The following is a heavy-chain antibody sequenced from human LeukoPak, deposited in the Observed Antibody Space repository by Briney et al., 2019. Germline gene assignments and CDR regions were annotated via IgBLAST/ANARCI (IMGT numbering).Heavy chain of an antibody. CDR3: ARDHSGFDY. Sequence: SSGKVSCKATGATFSIYAIRWRRQAPGQGLEWMGGIIPIFGTANYAQKFQGRVTITTDESTSTAYMELSSLRSEDTAVYYCARDHSGFDYWGQGTLVTVSS. V-gene: IGHV1-69*05. CDR2: IIPIFGTA. J-gene: IGHJ4*02. CDR1: GATFSIYA. D-gene: IGHD3-10*01.